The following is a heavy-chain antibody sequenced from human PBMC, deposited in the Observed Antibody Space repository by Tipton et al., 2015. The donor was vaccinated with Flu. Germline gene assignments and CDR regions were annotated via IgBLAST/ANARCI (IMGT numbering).Heavy chain of an antibody. CDR2: IYYSGST. D-gene: IGHD3-9*01. J-gene: IGHJ5*02. Sequence: TLSLTCTVSGGSISSYYWSWIRQPPGKGLEWIGYIYYSGSTNYNPSLKSRVTISVDTSKSQFSLKLRSVTAADTAVYYCARARTDILTGANWFDPWGQGTLVTVSS. CDR1: GGSISSYY. V-gene: IGHV4-59*12. CDR3: ARARTDILTGANWFDP.